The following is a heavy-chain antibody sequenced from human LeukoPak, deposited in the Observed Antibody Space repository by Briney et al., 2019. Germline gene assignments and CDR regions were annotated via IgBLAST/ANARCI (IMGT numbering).Heavy chain of an antibody. D-gene: IGHD1-26*01. V-gene: IGHV1-2*02. CDR1: GYTFTGYH. CDR3: ARERVVGEHYNYGMDD. Sequence: SVPVSCLAYGYTFTGYHMHWVRYARGQGLEWVGWINPVSGGTNYAEKFQGRVTITRDTSIGTAYMELSGLQHDDNDVFDCARERVVGEHYNYGMDDWGQGTTDTVSS. CDR2: INPVSGGT. J-gene: IGHJ6*02.